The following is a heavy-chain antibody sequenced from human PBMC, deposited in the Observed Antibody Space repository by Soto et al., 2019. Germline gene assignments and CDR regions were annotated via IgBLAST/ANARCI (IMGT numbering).Heavy chain of an antibody. CDR3: GQEGAFDL. CDR1: GGSFSGYY. Sequence: QVQLQQWGAGLLKPSETLSLTCAVYGGSFSGYYWSWIRQPPGKGLEWIGEINHSGSTNYNPSLKSRVTISVDTSKNHFSLKLSSVTAADTALYYCGQEGAFDLWGRGTLVTVSS. CDR2: INHSGST. V-gene: IGHV4-34*01. D-gene: IGHD3-16*01. J-gene: IGHJ2*01.